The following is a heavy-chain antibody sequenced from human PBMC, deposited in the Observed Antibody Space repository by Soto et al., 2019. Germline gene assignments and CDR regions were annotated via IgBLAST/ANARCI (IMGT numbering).Heavy chain of an antibody. D-gene: IGHD3-10*01. CDR1: GFTFVNYW. CDR2: VDHDGSQK. Sequence: EVQLVETGGGLVQPGGSLRLSCAASGFTFVNYWMSWVRQAPGKGLEWVANVDHDGSQKYYMDSVMGRFTISRDNAKNSLYLQLDSLRAEDTAVYYCARALYGSGRSIYWVQGTLLIVSS. V-gene: IGHV3-7*05. CDR3: ARALYGSGRSIY. J-gene: IGHJ4*02.